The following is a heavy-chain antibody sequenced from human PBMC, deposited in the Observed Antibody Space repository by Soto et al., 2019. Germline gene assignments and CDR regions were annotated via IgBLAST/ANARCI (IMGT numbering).Heavy chain of an antibody. Sequence: SETLSLTCTVSGGSISSSSYYWGWIRQPPGKGLEWIGSIYYSGSTYYNPSLKSRVTISVDTSKNQFSLKLSSVTAADTAVYYCARQTYYYDSSGYYYRENFDYWGQGTLVTVSS. CDR3: ARQTYYYDSSGYYYRENFDY. V-gene: IGHV4-39*01. CDR1: GGSISSSSYY. CDR2: IYYSGST. D-gene: IGHD3-22*01. J-gene: IGHJ4*02.